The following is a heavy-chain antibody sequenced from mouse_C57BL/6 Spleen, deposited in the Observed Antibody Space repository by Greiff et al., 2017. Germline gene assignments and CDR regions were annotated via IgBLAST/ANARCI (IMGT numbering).Heavy chain of an antibody. CDR3: ARGWDGVLFDY. J-gene: IGHJ2*01. CDR2: ISYSGST. V-gene: IGHV3-1*01. CDR1: GYSITSGYD. D-gene: IGHD4-1*01. Sequence: EVKLMESGPGMVKPSPSLSLTCTVTGYSITSGYDWHWIRHFPGNKLEWMGYISYSGSTNYNPSLKSRISITHDTSKNTFFLMLNSVTTEDTATYYCARGWDGVLFDYWGQGTTLTVSS.